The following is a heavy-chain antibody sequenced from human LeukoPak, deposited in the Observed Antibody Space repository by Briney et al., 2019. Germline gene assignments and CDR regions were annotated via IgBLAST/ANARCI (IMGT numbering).Heavy chain of an antibody. Sequence: GGSLRLSCAASGFTFSSYAMSWVRQAPGKGLEWVSAISGSGNSTYYADSVKGRFTISRDNSKNTLYLQMNSLRAEDTAVYYCAKDLMHYDSSGYADHWGQGILVTVSS. CDR1: GFTFSSYA. J-gene: IGHJ5*02. CDR2: ISGSGNST. CDR3: AKDLMHYDSSGYADH. V-gene: IGHV3-23*01. D-gene: IGHD3-22*01.